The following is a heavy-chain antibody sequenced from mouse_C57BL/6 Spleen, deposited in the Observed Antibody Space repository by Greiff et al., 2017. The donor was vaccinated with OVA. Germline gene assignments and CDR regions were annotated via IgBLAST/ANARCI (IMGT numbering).Heavy chain of an antibody. J-gene: IGHJ4*01. CDR3: TRELLYYYGSSYAMDY. Sequence: VQLQQSGAELVRPGASVTLSCKASGYTFTDYEMHWVKQTPVHGLEWIGAIDPETGGTAYNQKFKGKAILTADKSSSTAYMELSSLTSEDSAVYYCTRELLYYYGSSYAMDYWGQGTSVTVSS. V-gene: IGHV1-15*01. CDR2: IDPETGGT. CDR1: GYTFTDYE. D-gene: IGHD1-1*01.